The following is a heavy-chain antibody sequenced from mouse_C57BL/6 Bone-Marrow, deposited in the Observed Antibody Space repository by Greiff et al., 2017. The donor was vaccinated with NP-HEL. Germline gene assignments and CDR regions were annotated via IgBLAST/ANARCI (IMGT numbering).Heavy chain of an antibody. CDR3: ARGGYYGYYAMDY. J-gene: IGHJ4*01. D-gene: IGHD1-1*01. Sequence: QVQLQQSGAELARPGASVKLSCKASGYTFTSYGISWVKQRTGQGLEWIGEIYPRSGNTYYNEKFKGKATLNADKSSSTAYMELRSLTSEDSAVYFCARGGYYGYYAMDYWGQGTSVTVSS. CDR1: GYTFTSYG. V-gene: IGHV1-81*01. CDR2: IYPRSGNT.